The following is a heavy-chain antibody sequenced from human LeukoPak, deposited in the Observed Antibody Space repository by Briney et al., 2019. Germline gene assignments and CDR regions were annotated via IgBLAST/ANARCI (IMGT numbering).Heavy chain of an antibody. J-gene: IGHJ4*01. V-gene: IGHV4-30-4*01. CDR2: IYYSGST. D-gene: IGHD4-17*01. CDR1: GGSISSGDDY. Sequence: PSETLSLTCTVSGGSISSGDDYWSWIRQPPGKGLEWIGYIYYSGSTYYNPSLKSRVTISVDTSKNQFSLKLSSVTAADTAVYYCARAPTAYGDSKIHFDYWGHGTLVTVSS. CDR3: ARAPTAYGDSKIHFDY.